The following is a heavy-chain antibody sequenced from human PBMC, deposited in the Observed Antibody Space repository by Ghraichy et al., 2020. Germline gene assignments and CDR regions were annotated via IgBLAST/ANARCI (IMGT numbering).Heavy chain of an antibody. V-gene: IGHV4-31*03. D-gene: IGHD6-13*01. CDR1: GGSISSGGYY. CDR2: IYYSGST. CDR3: ARFSFSGAAAGLFDY. Sequence: SETLSLTCTVSGGSISSGGYYWSWIRQHPGKGLEWIGYIYYSGSTYYNPSLKSRVTISVDTSKNQFSLKLSSVTAADTAVYYCARFSFSGAAAGLFDYWGQGTLVTVSS. J-gene: IGHJ4*02.